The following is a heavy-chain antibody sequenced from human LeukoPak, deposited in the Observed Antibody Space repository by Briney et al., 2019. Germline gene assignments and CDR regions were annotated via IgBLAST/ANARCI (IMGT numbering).Heavy chain of an antibody. J-gene: IGHJ4*02. CDR2: ISSTSSYI. CDR3: ARVGYSSGWYFDY. Sequence: GGSLRLSCAASGFTFSTYSMNWVRQAPGKGLEWVSSISSTSSYIYYADSVKGRFTISRDNAQKSPYLQMNSLRAEDTAVNYCARVGYSSGWYFDYWGQGTLVTVSS. CDR1: GFTFSTYS. D-gene: IGHD6-19*01. V-gene: IGHV3-21*01.